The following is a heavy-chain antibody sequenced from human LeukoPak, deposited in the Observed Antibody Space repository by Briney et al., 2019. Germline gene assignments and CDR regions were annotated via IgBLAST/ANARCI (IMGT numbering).Heavy chain of an antibody. D-gene: IGHD6-19*01. CDR1: GFTFSSYA. J-gene: IGHJ4*02. CDR3: AKDFRRNSIAVAGTVTY. Sequence: GESLRLSCAASGFTFSSYAMSWVRQAPGKGLEWVSAISGSGGSTYYADSVKGRFTISRDNSKNTLYLQMNSLRAEDTAVYYCAKDFRRNSIAVAGTVTYWGQGTLVTVSS. CDR2: ISGSGGST. V-gene: IGHV3-23*01.